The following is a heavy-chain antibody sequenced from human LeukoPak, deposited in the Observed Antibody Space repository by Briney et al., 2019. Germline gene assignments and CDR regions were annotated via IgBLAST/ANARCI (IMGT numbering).Heavy chain of an antibody. D-gene: IGHD3-10*01. CDR1: GFTFSSYA. CDR2: TSGSGGST. CDR3: TSPGSSYYYGSGSYYPFDY. Sequence: GGSLRLSCAASGFTFSSYAMSWVRQAPGKGLEWVSATSGSGGSTYYADSVKGRFTISRDNSKNTLYLQMNSLRAEDTAVYYCTSPGSSYYYGSGSYYPFDYWGQGTLVTVSS. V-gene: IGHV3-23*01. J-gene: IGHJ4*02.